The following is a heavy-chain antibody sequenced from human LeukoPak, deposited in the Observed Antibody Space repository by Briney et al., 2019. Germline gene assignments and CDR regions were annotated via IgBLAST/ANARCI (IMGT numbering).Heavy chain of an antibody. CDR3: AKESLLYYFDY. V-gene: IGHV3-30*18. CDR2: ISYDGSSK. J-gene: IGHJ4*02. Sequence: GSLRLSCAASGFTFSSYGMHWVRQAPGKGLEWVAVISYDGSSKYYADSVKGRFTISRDNSKNTLYLQMNSLRAEDTAVYYCAKESLLYYFDYWGQGTLVTVSS. CDR1: GFTFSSYG.